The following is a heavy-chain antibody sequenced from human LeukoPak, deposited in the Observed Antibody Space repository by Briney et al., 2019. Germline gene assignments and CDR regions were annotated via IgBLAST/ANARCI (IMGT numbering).Heavy chain of an antibody. Sequence: SETLSLTCTVSGGSISSYYWSWIRQPPGKGLEWIEYIYYSGSTNYNPSLKSRVTISVDTSKNQFSLKLSSVTAADTAVYYCAGDYKKYYFDYWGQGTLVTVSS. V-gene: IGHV4-59*01. J-gene: IGHJ4*02. D-gene: IGHD5-24*01. CDR3: AGDYKKYYFDY. CDR2: IYYSGST. CDR1: GGSISSYY.